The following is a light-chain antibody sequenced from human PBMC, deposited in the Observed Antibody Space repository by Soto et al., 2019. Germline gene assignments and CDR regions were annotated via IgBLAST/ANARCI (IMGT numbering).Light chain of an antibody. CDR2: QDS. CDR3: QAWDYSTVV. CDR1: KLGDKY. V-gene: IGLV3-1*01. J-gene: IGLJ2*01. Sequence: SYELTQPPSVSVSPGQTASITCSGDKLGDKYACWYQQKPGQSPVLVIYQDSKRPSGIPERFSGSNSGNTATLTISGTQAMDEADYSCQAWDYSTVVFGGGTQLTVL.